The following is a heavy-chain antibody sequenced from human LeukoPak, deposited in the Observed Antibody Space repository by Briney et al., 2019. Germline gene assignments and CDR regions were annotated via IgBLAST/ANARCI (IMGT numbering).Heavy chain of an antibody. V-gene: IGHV1-2*02. CDR1: GATGYY. D-gene: IGHD2-2*01. CDR2: NNPNSWVT. Sequence: ASVKVSCKASGATGYYMHWVRPAPGQGLEWLGWNNPNSWVTNDAQKFQGRVTMTRDTYISTVYMELSRLRSDDTAVYYCARGGGRFCSSISCYNYFDPWGEGTLVTVSA. CDR3: ARGGGRFCSSISCYNYFDP. J-gene: IGHJ5*02.